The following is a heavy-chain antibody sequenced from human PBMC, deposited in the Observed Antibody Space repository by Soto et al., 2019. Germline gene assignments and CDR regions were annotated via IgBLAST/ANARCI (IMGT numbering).Heavy chain of an antibody. CDR2: IYYGGST. D-gene: IGHD1-1*01. CDR3: ARIGFLGIDP. V-gene: IGHV4-39*01. J-gene: IGHJ5*02. CDR1: GGSISSSSYY. Sequence: SETLSLTCTVSGGSISSSSYYWGWIRQPPGKGLEWIGSIYYGGSTYYNPSLKSRVTISVDTSKNQFSLKLSSVTAADTAVYYCARIGFLGIDPWGQGTLVTVSS.